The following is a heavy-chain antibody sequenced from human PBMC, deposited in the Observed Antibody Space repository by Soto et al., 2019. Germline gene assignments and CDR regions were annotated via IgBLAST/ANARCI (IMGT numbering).Heavy chain of an antibody. CDR3: ASSIVGATDAFDI. J-gene: IGHJ3*02. V-gene: IGHV4-30-2*01. D-gene: IGHD1-26*01. Sequence: SETLSLTCAVSGGSISSGGYSWSWIRQPPGKGLEWIGYIYHSGSTYYNPSLKSRVTISVDRSKNQFSLKLSSVTAADTAVYYCASSIVGATDAFDIWGQGTMVTVSS. CDR2: IYHSGST. CDR1: GGSISSGGYS.